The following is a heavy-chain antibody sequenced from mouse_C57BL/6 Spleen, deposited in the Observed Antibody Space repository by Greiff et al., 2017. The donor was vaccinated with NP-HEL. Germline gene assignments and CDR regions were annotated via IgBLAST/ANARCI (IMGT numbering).Heavy chain of an antibody. J-gene: IGHJ2*01. D-gene: IGHD1-1*01. CDR3: ASRDYYGSPDY. Sequence: VQLQQPGAELVKPGASVKLSCKASGYTFTSYWMHWVKQRPGQGLEWIGMIHPNSGSTNYNEKFKSKATLTVDKSSSTAYMQLSSLTSEDSAVYYCASRDYYGSPDYWGQGTTLTVSS. CDR1: GYTFTSYW. CDR2: IHPNSGST. V-gene: IGHV1-64*01.